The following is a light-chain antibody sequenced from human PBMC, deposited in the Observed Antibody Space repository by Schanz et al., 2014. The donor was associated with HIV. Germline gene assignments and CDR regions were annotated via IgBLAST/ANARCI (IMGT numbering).Light chain of an antibody. CDR3: NSYTSSSTWV. CDR1: RSNIGTGFD. J-gene: IGLJ3*02. V-gene: IGLV1-40*01. Sequence: QSVLTQPPSVSGAPGQRVTISCTGTRSNIGTGFDVHWYQLLPGTAPKVLIFANTHRPSGVPDRFSGSKSGTSASLAISGLRSEDEADYYCNSYTSSSTWVFGGGTKLTVL. CDR2: ANT.